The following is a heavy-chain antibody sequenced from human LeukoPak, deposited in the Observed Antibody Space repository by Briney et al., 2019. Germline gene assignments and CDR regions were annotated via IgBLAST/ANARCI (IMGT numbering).Heavy chain of an antibody. CDR3: ARDDYDGNYSWFDP. CDR2: ICSSGSEI. J-gene: IGHJ5*02. Sequence: GGSLRLSCAASGFTFCSYEMNWVREARGEGLEWVSYICSSGSEIYYADSVKGRYTLSRDNAKKSLHLQMNSLEAEDTAVYYCARDDYDGNYSWFDPWGQGTLVTVSS. CDR1: GFTFCSYE. V-gene: IGHV3-48*03. D-gene: IGHD4-23*01.